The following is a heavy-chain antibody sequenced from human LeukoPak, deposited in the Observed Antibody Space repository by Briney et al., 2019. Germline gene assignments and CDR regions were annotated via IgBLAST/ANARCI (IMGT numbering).Heavy chain of an antibody. Sequence: SETLSLKCAVYGGSFSGYYWSWMRQPPGKGLEWSGEINHSGSNNYNPSLKSRVTISVDTSKNQFSLKLRSVNAADTAVYYCARRRGYSYGHHYYYYMDVWGKGTTVTVSS. D-gene: IGHD5-18*01. J-gene: IGHJ6*03. CDR2: INHSGSN. V-gene: IGHV4-34*01. CDR3: ARRRGYSYGHHYYYYMDV. CDR1: GGSFSGYY.